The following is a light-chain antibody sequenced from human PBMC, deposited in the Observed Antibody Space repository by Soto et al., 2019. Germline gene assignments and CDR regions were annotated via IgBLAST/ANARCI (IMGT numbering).Light chain of an antibody. V-gene: IGLV1-44*01. CDR3: AAWDDSLNGWV. Sequence: HSVLTQPPSASGTPGQRVTISGSGSSSNIGSNTVNWYQQLPGTAPKLLIYSNNQRPSGVPDRFSGSKSGTSASLAISGLQSEDEADYYCAAWDDSLNGWVFGGGTKLTVL. CDR1: SSNIGSNT. CDR2: SNN. J-gene: IGLJ3*02.